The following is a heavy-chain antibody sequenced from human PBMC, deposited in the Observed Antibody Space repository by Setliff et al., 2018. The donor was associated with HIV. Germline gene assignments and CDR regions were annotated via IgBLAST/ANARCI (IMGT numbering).Heavy chain of an antibody. CDR2: IYYSGST. CDR3: ARAYFGSGIYY. J-gene: IGHJ4*02. CDR1: GVSISGPIGITYY. D-gene: IGHD3-10*01. V-gene: IGHV4-39*01. Sequence: SETLSLTCSVSGVSISGPIGITYYWDWLRQPPGKGLEWIGTIYYSGSTYYNPSLKSRLTISVDTSKNQFSLKLSSVTAADTAVYYCARAYFGSGIYYWGQGTLVTVSS.